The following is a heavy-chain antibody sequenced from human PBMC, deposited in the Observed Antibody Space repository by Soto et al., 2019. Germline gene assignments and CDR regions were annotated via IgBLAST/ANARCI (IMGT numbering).Heavy chain of an antibody. Sequence: SETLSLTCAVYCGSFSSYYWSWIRQPPGKGLEWIGEINHSGSTNYNPSLKSRVTISVDTSKNQFSLKLSSVTAADTAVYYCARGLYDFWSGYHTRGMDVWGQGTTVTVSS. CDR3: ARGLYDFWSGYHTRGMDV. CDR1: CGSFSSYY. D-gene: IGHD3-3*01. J-gene: IGHJ6*02. CDR2: INHSGST. V-gene: IGHV4-34*01.